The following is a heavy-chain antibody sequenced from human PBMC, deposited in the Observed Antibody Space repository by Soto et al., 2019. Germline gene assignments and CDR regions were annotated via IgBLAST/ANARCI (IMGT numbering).Heavy chain of an antibody. CDR3: ARRSYDYVWGSYRYGYFDY. D-gene: IGHD3-16*02. CDR1: GYTFTSYG. V-gene: IGHV1-18*01. Sequence: QVQLVQSGAEVKKPGASVKVSCKASGYTFTSYGISWVRQAPGQGREWMGWISAYNGNTNYAQKLQGRVTMTTDTSTSTAYMELRSLRSDDTAVYYCARRSYDYVWGSYRYGYFDYWGQGTLVTVSS. CDR2: ISAYNGNT. J-gene: IGHJ4*02.